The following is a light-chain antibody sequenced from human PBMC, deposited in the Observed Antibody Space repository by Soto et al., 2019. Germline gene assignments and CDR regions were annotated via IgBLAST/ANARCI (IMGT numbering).Light chain of an antibody. CDR2: WAS. V-gene: IGKV4-1*01. CDR1: QSVLYSSNDKNY. J-gene: IGKJ4*01. CDR3: QQYYSIPLT. Sequence: DIVMTQSPDSLAVSLGERATINCKSSQSVLYSSNDKNYLGWYQQKAGQPPKLLIYWASTRESGVPDRFSGRGSGTDFTLTISSLQAEDVAVYYCQQYYSIPLTFGGGTKVEIK.